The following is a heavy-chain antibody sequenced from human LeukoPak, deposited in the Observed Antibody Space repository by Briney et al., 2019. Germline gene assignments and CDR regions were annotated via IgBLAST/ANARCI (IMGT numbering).Heavy chain of an antibody. J-gene: IGHJ3*02. D-gene: IGHD5-12*01. Sequence: GGSLRLSCAASGFTFSSYAMSWVRQAPGKGLEWVSGISGSAGGTYYADSVKGRFTISRDNSKNTLYLQMNSLRAEDTAVYYCAKDSPVASYSAFDIWGQGTMVTVSS. CDR3: AKDSPVASYSAFDI. CDR1: GFTFSSYA. CDR2: ISGSAGGT. V-gene: IGHV3-23*01.